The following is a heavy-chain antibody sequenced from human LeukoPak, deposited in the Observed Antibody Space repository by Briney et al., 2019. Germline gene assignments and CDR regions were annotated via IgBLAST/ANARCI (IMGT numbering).Heavy chain of an antibody. CDR1: GFTFSSYW. CDR3: ARDRDDYVWGSYPPHWFDP. Sequence: GGSLRLSCAASGFTFSSYWMSWVRQAPGKGLEWVANIKQDGSEKYYMDSVKGRFTISRDNAKNSLYLQMNSLRAEDTAVYYCARDRDDYVWGSYPPHWFDPWGQGTLVTVSS. V-gene: IGHV3-7*01. D-gene: IGHD3-16*01. J-gene: IGHJ5*02. CDR2: IKQDGSEK.